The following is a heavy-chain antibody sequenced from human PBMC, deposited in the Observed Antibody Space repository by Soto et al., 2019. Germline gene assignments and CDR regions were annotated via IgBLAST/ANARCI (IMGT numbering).Heavy chain of an antibody. CDR3: ARDLLEYSSSSTFDY. J-gene: IGHJ4*02. V-gene: IGHV3-33*01. CDR1: GFTFSSYG. Sequence: GGSLRLSCAASGFTFSSYGMHWVRQAPGKGLEWVAVIWYDGSNKYYADSVKGRFTISRDNSKNTLYLQMNSLRAEDTAVYYCARDLLEYSSSSTFDYWGQGTLVTVSS. D-gene: IGHD6-6*01. CDR2: IWYDGSNK.